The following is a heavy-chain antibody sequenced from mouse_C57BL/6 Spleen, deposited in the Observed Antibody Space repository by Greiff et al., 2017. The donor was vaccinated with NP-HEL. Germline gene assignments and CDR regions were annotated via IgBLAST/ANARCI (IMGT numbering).Heavy chain of an antibody. CDR2: IDPSDSYT. Sequence: VQLQQPGAELVMPGASVKLSCKASGYTFTSYWMHWVKQRPGQGLEWIGEIDPSDSYTNYNQKFKGKSTLTVDKSSSTAYMQLSSLTSEDSAVYYCARAFIYYGSSYYFDYWGQGTTLTVSS. CDR1: GYTFTSYW. J-gene: IGHJ2*01. CDR3: ARAFIYYGSSYYFDY. D-gene: IGHD1-1*01. V-gene: IGHV1-69*01.